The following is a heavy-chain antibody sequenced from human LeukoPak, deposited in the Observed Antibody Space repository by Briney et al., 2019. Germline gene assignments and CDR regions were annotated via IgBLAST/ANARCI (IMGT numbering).Heavy chain of an antibody. CDR1: GFTFTKYW. CDR3: VRGMHV. J-gene: IGHJ6*04. CDR2: INQEGSET. V-gene: IGHV3-7*01. Sequence: GGSLRLSCAGSGFTFTKYWMTWVRQGPGKGLEWVANINQEGSETYYVDSVKGRFTISRGNAENSLYLQMNSLRVEDTAVYYCVRGMHVWGKGTTVTVSS.